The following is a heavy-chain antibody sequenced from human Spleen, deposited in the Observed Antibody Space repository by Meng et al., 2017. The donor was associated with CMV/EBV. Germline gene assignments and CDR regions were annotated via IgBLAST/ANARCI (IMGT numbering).Heavy chain of an antibody. Sequence: GGSLRLSCAASGLNFRDYYLTWIRQAPGKGLEWISYISGSGSTIYYADSMKGRFTVSRDNAKNSLYLQMNSLRAEDTAMYYCARGIYYDSSGPSPSWWFDPWGQGTLVTVSS. CDR1: GLNFRDYY. J-gene: IGHJ5*02. CDR3: ARGIYYDSSGPSPSWWFDP. CDR2: ISGSGSTI. V-gene: IGHV3-11*04. D-gene: IGHD3-22*01.